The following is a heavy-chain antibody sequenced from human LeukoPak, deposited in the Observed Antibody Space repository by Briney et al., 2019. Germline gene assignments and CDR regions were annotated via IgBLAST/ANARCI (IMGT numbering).Heavy chain of an antibody. D-gene: IGHD6-6*01. CDR2: ISYDGSNK. Sequence: SCKVSGYTLTELSMHWVCQAPGKGLERVGVISYDGSNKYYADAVKGRFTISRDNAKNSLYLQMNNLRAEDTAVYYCAKLGDRHVLGNWGQGTLVTVSS. CDR1: GYTLTELS. V-gene: IGHV3-33*05. J-gene: IGHJ4*02. CDR3: AKLGDRHVLGN.